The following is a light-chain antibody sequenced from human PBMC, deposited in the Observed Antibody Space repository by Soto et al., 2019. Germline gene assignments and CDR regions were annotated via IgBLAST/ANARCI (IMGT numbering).Light chain of an antibody. Sequence: QSALTQPPSASGSPGQSVTISCTGTSSDVGNYNYVSWYQQHPGKAPKLMIYEVSKRPSGVPDRFSGSKSGNTASLTVSGLQAEDEADYYCSSSAASNNVLFGGGTKLTVL. V-gene: IGLV2-8*01. CDR2: EVS. CDR3: SSSAASNNVL. J-gene: IGLJ2*01. CDR1: SSDVGNYNY.